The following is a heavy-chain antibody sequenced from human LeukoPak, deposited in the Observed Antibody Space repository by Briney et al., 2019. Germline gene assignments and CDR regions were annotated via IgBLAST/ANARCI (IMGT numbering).Heavy chain of an antibody. CDR3: AKDSEDDFGDYLDY. J-gene: IGHJ4*02. V-gene: IGHV3-23*01. CDR2: ISGSGGRT. D-gene: IGHD4-17*01. Sequence: GGSLRLSCAASGFTFSSYGMSWVRQAPGKGLEWVSAISGSGGRTYYADSVKGRFTISRDNSKNTLSLQMNSLRAEDTAVYYCAKDSEDDFGDYLDYWGQGTLVTASS. CDR1: GFTFSSYG.